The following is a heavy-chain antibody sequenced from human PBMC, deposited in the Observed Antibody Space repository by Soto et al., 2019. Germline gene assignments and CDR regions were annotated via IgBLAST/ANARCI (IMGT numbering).Heavy chain of an antibody. CDR1: GYSFTNYW. CDR2: IYPGDSDT. J-gene: IGHJ5*02. CDR3: ARSGTAGGGWFDP. Sequence: PGESLKISCKGSGYSFTNYWIGWVRQMPGKGLECMGIIYPGDSDTRYNPSFQGQVTISADKSISTAYLQWSSLKASDTAIYYCARSGTAGGGWFDPWGQGTLVTVSS. V-gene: IGHV5-51*01. D-gene: IGHD1-26*01.